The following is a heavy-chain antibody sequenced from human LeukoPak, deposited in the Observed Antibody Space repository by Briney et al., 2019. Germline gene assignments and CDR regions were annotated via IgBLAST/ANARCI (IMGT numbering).Heavy chain of an antibody. CDR2: ISGSGGRT. CDR1: GFTFNSYA. V-gene: IGHV3-23*01. J-gene: IGHJ4*02. CDR3: AREYWGYYDDSGYPFDN. D-gene: IGHD3-22*01. Sequence: GGSLRLSCAASGFTFNSYAMSWVRQAPGKGLECVSGISGSGGRTDYADSVKGRFTISRDPAKNSLYLQMNSLRAEDTAVYYCAREYWGYYDDSGYPFDNWGQGTLVTVSS.